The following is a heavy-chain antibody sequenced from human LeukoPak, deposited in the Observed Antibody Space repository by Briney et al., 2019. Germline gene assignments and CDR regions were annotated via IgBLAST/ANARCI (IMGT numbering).Heavy chain of an antibody. Sequence: TGGSLRLSCAASGFTFSSYWMHWVRHARGKGLVWVSRISKDGSSTYYADSVKGRFTISRDNAKNSLYLKMNSLRAEATALYYCAKDISPGDLSMVDYWGQGTLVTVSS. V-gene: IGHV3-74*01. CDR1: GFTFSSYW. J-gene: IGHJ4*02. D-gene: IGHD7-27*01. CDR2: ISKDGSST. CDR3: AKDISPGDLSMVDY.